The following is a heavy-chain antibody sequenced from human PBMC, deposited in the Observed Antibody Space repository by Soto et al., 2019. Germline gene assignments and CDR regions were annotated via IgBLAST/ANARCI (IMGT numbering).Heavy chain of an antibody. Sequence: GESLKISCAASGFTFSSYWMSWVRQAPGKGLEWVANIKQDGSEKYYVDSVKGRFTISRDNAKNSLYLQMNSLRAEDTAVYYCAKSYYDSSGYYFIDAFDIWGQGTMVTVSS. D-gene: IGHD3-22*01. V-gene: IGHV3-7*01. CDR1: GFTFSSYW. J-gene: IGHJ3*02. CDR3: AKSYYDSSGYYFIDAFDI. CDR2: IKQDGSEK.